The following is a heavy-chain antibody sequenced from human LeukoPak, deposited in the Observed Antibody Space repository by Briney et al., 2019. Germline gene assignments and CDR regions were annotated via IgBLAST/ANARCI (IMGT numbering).Heavy chain of an antibody. CDR1: EFTFSSYN. Sequence: GGSLRLSCATSEFTFSSYNMNWVRQAPGKGLEWISYISTSSSTIYYADSVKGRFTISRDNAKNSLYLQMNSLRAEDTAVYYCASHYGSSWYGCGDYWGQGTLVTVSS. J-gene: IGHJ4*02. CDR3: ASHYGSSWYGCGDY. V-gene: IGHV3-48*04. CDR2: ISTSSSTI. D-gene: IGHD6-13*01.